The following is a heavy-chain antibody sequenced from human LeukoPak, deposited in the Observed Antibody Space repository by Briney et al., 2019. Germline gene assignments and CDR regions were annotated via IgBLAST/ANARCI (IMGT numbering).Heavy chain of an antibody. D-gene: IGHD3-22*01. V-gene: IGHV5-51*01. Sequence: RGESLKISCTGAGSIFTNYWIGGGRQLPGKGLEWMGIISPRDSNTIYNPSFQGQVAISVDQSINTAYLQWSSLKASATAMYYCARRNYYYTYYFYYWGQGTLVTVSS. J-gene: IGHJ4*02. CDR1: GSIFTNYW. CDR3: ARRNYYYTYYFYY. CDR2: ISPRDSNT.